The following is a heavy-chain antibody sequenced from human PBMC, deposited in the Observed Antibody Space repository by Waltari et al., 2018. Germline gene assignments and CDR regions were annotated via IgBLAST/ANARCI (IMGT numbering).Heavy chain of an antibody. CDR3: ATKPGVVVVTSDY. D-gene: IGHD3-22*01. V-gene: IGHV3-30*02. J-gene: IGHJ4*02. CDR1: GFTFSSYG. CDR2: IRYDGSNK. Sequence: QVQLVESGGGVVQPGGSLRLSCAASGFTFSSYGMHWVRQAPGKGLEVVAFIRYDGSNKYYADSVKGRFTISRDNSKNTLYLQMNSLRAEDTAVYYCATKPGVVVVTSDYWGQGTLVTVSS.